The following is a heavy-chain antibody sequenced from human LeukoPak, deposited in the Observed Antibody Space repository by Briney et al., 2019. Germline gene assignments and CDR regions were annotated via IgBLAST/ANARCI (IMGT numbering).Heavy chain of an antibody. D-gene: IGHD1-26*01. CDR1: GYSFTSYW. CDR3: ARGEGSHSPNYYYYYGMDV. Sequence: GESLKISCKGSGYSFTSYWISWVRQMPGKGLEWMGRLYPSDSYTNYSPSFQGHVTISADKSISTAYLQWSSLKASDTAMYYCARGEGSHSPNYYYYYGMDVWGKGTTVTVSS. V-gene: IGHV5-10-1*01. J-gene: IGHJ6*04. CDR2: LYPSDSYT.